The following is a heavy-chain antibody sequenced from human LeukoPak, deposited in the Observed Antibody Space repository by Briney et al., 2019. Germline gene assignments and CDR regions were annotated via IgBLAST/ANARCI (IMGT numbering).Heavy chain of an antibody. V-gene: IGHV4-31*03. J-gene: IGHJ5*02. CDR2: IHYSGST. Sequence: SETLSLTCTVSGGSINSGDYFWSWIRQHPGKGLEWIGYIHYSGSTYYNPSLKSRVSISADTTKNQFSLKLTSMTAADTAVYHCARGYDTSGYYGHWFDPWGQGTLVTVS. CDR3: ARGYDTSGYYGHWFDP. CDR1: GGSINSGDYF. D-gene: IGHD3-22*01.